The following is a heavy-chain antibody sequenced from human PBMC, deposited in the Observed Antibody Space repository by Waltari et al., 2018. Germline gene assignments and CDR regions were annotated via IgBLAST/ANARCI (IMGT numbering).Heavy chain of an antibody. D-gene: IGHD2-21*02. CDR3: ARGNTASLDY. V-gene: IGHV3-53*01. Sequence: HLVESGGGLIQPGGSLRLSCAASGFTVTNYCMSWVRQAPGRGLECVSVIYSAVTTYYADSVKGRFTISRDTFRNTLYLQMDNLRPDDTAVYYCARGNTASLDYWGQGTLVTVSS. CDR1: GFTVTNYC. CDR2: IYSAVTT. J-gene: IGHJ4*02.